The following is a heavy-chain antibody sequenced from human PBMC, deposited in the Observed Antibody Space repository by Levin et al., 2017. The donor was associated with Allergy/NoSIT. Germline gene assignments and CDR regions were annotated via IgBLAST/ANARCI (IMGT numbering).Heavy chain of an antibody. J-gene: IGHJ4*02. Sequence: GGSLRLSCAASGFTFSSYSMNWVRQAPGKGLEWVSSISSSSSYIYYADSVKGRFTISRDNAKNSLYLQMNSLRAEDTAVYYCASWVDGYNYYFDYWGQGTLVTVSS. CDR3: ASWVDGYNYYFDY. CDR1: GFTFSSYS. D-gene: IGHD5-24*01. CDR2: ISSSSSYI. V-gene: IGHV3-21*01.